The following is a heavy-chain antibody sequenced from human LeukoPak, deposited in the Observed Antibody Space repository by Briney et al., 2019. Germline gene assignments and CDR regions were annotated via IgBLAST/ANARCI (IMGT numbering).Heavy chain of an antibody. Sequence: GGSLRLSCAASGFTFDDYAMHWVRQAPGKGLEWVSGISWNSGSIGYADSVKGRFTISRDNAKNSLYLQMNSLRAEDTALYYCAKDSRMDGQPTAFDIWGQGTMVTVSS. CDR3: AKDSRMDGQPTAFDI. J-gene: IGHJ3*02. CDR1: GFTFDDYA. V-gene: IGHV3-9*01. D-gene: IGHD2-2*03. CDR2: ISWNSGSI.